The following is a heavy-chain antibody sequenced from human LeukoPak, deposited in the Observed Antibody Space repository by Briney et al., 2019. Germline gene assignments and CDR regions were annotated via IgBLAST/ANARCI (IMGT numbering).Heavy chain of an antibody. D-gene: IGHD5-18*01. CDR1: GFTFSSYW. V-gene: IGHV3-74*01. CDR2: IHPDGKNT. J-gene: IGHJ3*01. CDR3: ATYVDTVRYDAFDV. Sequence: GGSLRLSCAASGFTFSSYWMDWVRQAPGKGLVWVSRIHPDGKNTAYADSVKGRFTISRDNARNTLFLQMNSLRAKDAAVYYCATYVDTVRYDAFDVWGQGTMVTVSS.